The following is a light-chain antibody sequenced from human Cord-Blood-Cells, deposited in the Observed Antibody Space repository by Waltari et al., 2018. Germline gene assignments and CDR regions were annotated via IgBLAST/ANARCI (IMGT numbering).Light chain of an antibody. V-gene: IGKV1-8*01. Sequence: AIRITQSPSSLSASTGDRVTITCLASQGISSYLAWYQQKPGKAPKLLIYAASTVQSGVPSRFSGSGSGTDFTLTISCLQSEDFATYYCQQYYSYPRTFGQGTKVESK. CDR2: AAS. CDR3: QQYYSYPRT. CDR1: QGISSY. J-gene: IGKJ1*01.